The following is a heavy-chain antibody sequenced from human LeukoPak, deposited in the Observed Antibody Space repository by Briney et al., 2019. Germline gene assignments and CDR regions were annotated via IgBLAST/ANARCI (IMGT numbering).Heavy chain of an antibody. CDR2: ISSSSSYI. CDR1: GFTFSSYS. J-gene: IGHJ3*02. D-gene: IGHD2/OR15-2a*01. Sequence: GGSLRLSCAASGFTFSSYSMNWVRQAPGKGLEWVSSISSSSSYIYYADSVKGRFNISSDNAKNSLYLQMNSLRAEDTAVYYCARGNSRGLGAFDIWGQGTMVTVSS. V-gene: IGHV3-21*01. CDR3: ARGNSRGLGAFDI.